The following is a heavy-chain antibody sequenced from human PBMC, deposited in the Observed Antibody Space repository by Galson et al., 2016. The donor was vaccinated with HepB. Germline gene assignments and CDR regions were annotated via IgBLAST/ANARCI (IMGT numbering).Heavy chain of an antibody. J-gene: IGHJ4*02. V-gene: IGHV3-30-3*01. Sequence: SLRLSCAASGFTFNTYAMHWVRQAPGKGPEWVAVVSFDGGKIFYADSVMGRFTISRDNSKNTVYLQMDRLRTDDTAMYYCARASNWNTDPWGYWGQGTLVTVSS. CDR1: GFTFNTYA. CDR3: ARASNWNTDPWGY. D-gene: IGHD1/OR15-1a*01. CDR2: VSFDGGKI.